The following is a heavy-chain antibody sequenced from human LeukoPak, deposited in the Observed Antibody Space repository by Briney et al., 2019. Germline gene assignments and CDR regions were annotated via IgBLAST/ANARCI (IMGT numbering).Heavy chain of an antibody. CDR3: ARQWLVRDWYFDL. J-gene: IGHJ2*01. CDR2: INPNSGGT. Sequence: ALVRASCKASGYTFTGYYMHWVRQAPGQGLEWMGWINPNSGGTDYAQKFQGRVTMTRDTSISTAYMELSRLRSDDTAVYYCARQWLVRDWYFDLWGRGTLVTVSS. D-gene: IGHD6-19*01. V-gene: IGHV1-2*02. CDR1: GYTFTGYY.